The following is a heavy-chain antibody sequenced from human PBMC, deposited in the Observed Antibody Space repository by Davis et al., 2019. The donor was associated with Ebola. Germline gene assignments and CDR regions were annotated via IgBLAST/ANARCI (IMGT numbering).Heavy chain of an antibody. V-gene: IGHV4-39*01. D-gene: IGHD3-3*01. J-gene: IGHJ5*02. CDR2: IYYSGIT. Sequence: GSLRLSCTVSGGSIISSSSYWGWIRQPPRKGLEWVGSIYYSGITYYNPSLKSRVTISVDTSKNQFSLKLRSVTAADTAVYYCARQGWSGYSLRHWLDPWGRGTLVTVSS. CDR3: ARQGWSGYSLRHWLDP. CDR1: GGSIISSSSY.